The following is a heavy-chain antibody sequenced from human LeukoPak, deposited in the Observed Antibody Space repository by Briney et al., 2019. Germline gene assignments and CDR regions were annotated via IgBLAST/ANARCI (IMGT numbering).Heavy chain of an antibody. J-gene: IGHJ3*02. V-gene: IGHV4-39*01. D-gene: IGHD1-26*01. Sequence: SQTLSLTCTVSGGSISSGDYYWSWIRQPPGKGLEWIGSIYYSGSTYYNPSLKSRVTISVDTSKNQFSLKLSSVTAADTAVYYRARQPSEWELLLVAFDIWGQGTMVTVSS. CDR1: GGSISSGDYY. CDR3: ARQPSEWELLLVAFDI. CDR2: IYYSGST.